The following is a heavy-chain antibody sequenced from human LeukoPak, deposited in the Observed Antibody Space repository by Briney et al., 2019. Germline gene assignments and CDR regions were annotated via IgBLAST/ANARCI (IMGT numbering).Heavy chain of an antibody. D-gene: IGHD2-15*01. CDR1: TFTFSNAW. CDR2: IKSKSDGGTT. CDR3: TTAPRGYCSGGSCSYAFDI. J-gene: IGHJ3*02. V-gene: IGHV3-15*01. Sequence: GGSLRLSCAASTFTFSNAWMSWVRQAPGKGLEWLGRIKSKSDGGTTDYAAPVKGRFTISRDDSKNTLYLQMNSLKTEDTAVYYCTTAPRGYCSGGSCSYAFDIWGQGTMVTVSS.